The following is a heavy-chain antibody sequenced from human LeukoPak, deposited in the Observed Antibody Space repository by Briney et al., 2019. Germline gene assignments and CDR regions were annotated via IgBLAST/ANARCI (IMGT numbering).Heavy chain of an antibody. CDR2: ISASGGNS. CDR1: GLTFSDSA. Sequence: GRSLRLSCEASGLTFSDSAMSWVRHASGMGLEWVSLISASGGNSYYADSVKGRFTVSRDSSKNTLHLQMNSLRAEDTAVYYCARDIELSCWGQGTLVTVSS. D-gene: IGHD1-26*01. V-gene: IGHV3-23*01. CDR3: ARDIELSC. J-gene: IGHJ4*02.